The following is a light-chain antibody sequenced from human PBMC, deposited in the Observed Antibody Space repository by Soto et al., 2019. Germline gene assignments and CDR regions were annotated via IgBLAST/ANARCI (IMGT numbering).Light chain of an antibody. CDR2: GAS. J-gene: IGKJ1*01. CDR1: QGISSY. Sequence: DIQLTHSPSFLSASVVDRVTITWRGRQGISSYLAWYQKKQGKAPKLLIYGASTLQSGVPSRFSGSGSGTDFTLTISRLEPEDFAVYYCQQYVSSGPFGQGTKVAIK. V-gene: IGKV1-9*01. CDR3: QQYVSSGP.